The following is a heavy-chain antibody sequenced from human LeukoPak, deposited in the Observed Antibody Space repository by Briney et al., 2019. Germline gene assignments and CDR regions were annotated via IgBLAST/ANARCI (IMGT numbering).Heavy chain of an antibody. CDR2: TYSGGDT. CDR1: GFTVSRNY. CDR3: ARSPVLDRNDWSFAD. Sequence: PGGSLTLSCAASGFTVSRNYMSWVRQAPGKGLDWVAVTYSGGDTYYPGSVKGRFTVSRDNPKNTVYLQMNSLRAEDTAVYFCARSPVLDRNDWSFADWGQGTLVTVSS. D-gene: IGHD1-1*01. J-gene: IGHJ4*02. V-gene: IGHV3-53*01.